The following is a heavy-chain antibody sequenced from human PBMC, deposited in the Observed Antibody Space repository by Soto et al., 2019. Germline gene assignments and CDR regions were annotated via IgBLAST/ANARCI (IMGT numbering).Heavy chain of an antibody. CDR1: GGSISSGGSS. CDR3: ARHFSVDYFDY. CDR2: IYYSGTT. V-gene: IGHV4-30-2*03. J-gene: IGHJ4*02. Sequence: SETLSLTCAVSGGSISSGGSSWSWIRQPPGKGLEWIGSIYYSGTTYYNPSLKSRVTISVDRSKNQFSLKRSSVTAADTAVYYCARHFSVDYFDYWGQGALVTVSS.